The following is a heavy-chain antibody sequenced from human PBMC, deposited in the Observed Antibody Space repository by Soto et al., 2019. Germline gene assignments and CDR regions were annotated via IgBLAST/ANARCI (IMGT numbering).Heavy chain of an antibody. V-gene: IGHV4-34*01. CDR1: GGSFSGCC. D-gene: IGHD6-13*01. Sequence: LETLSLTCAVYGGSFSGCCWSWIRQPPGKGLEWIGEINHSGSTNYNPSLKSRVTISVDTSKNQFSLKLSSVTAADTAVYYCARRAREEGIAAAGGDNWFDPWGQGTLVTVSS. J-gene: IGHJ5*02. CDR2: INHSGST. CDR3: ARRAREEGIAAAGGDNWFDP.